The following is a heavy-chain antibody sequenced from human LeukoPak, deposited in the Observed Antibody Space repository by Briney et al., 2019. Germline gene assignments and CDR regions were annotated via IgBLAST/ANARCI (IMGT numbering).Heavy chain of an antibody. J-gene: IGHJ4*02. D-gene: IGHD6-19*01. V-gene: IGHV4-59*01. CDR2: IYYSGST. CDR1: GGSISSYY. Sequence: PSETPSLTCTVSGGSISSYYWSWIRQPPGKGLEWIGYIYYSGSTNYNPSLKSRVTISVDTSKNQFSLKLSSVTAADTAVYYCARGLTGYSSGWFEGIDYWGQGTLVTVSS. CDR3: ARGLTGYSSGWFEGIDY.